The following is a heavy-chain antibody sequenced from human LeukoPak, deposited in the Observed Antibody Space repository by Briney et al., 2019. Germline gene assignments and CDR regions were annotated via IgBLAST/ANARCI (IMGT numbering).Heavy chain of an antibody. CDR1: GGSISSSSYY. V-gene: IGHV4-39*07. CDR2: IYHSGST. Sequence: SETLSLTCTVSGGSISSSSYYWGWIRQPPGKGLEWIGSIYHSGSTYYNPSLKSRVTISVHTSKNQFSLKLSSVTAADTAVYYCARERLLAAAGSLDYWGQGTLVTVSS. J-gene: IGHJ4*02. D-gene: IGHD6-13*01. CDR3: ARERLLAAAGSLDY.